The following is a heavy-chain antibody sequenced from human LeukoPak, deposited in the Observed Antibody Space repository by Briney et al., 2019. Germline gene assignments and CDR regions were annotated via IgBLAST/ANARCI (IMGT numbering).Heavy chain of an antibody. D-gene: IGHD5-18*01. CDR2: ISYDGSNK. V-gene: IGHV3-30*03. J-gene: IGHJ4*02. CDR1: GFTFSSYG. Sequence: PGGSLRLSCAASGFTFSSYGMHWVRQAPGKGLGWVAVISYDGSNKYYADSVKGRFTISRDNSKNTLYLQMNSLRAEDTAVYYCARDPWGYNYALDYWGQGTLVTVSS. CDR3: ARDPWGYNYALDY.